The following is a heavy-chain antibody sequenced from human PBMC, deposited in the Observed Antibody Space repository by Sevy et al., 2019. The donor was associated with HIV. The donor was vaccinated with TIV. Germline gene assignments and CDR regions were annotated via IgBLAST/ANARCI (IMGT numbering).Heavy chain of an antibody. D-gene: IGHD3-9*01. V-gene: IGHV5-51*01. J-gene: IGHJ5*02. CDR3: ARKYYDILTGYYRFDP. CDR1: GYSFTSYW. Sequence: GESLKISCKGSGYSFTSYWIGWVRQMPGKGLEWMGIIYPGDSDTRYSPSFQGQVTISADKSISTAYLQWSSLKPSDTAMYYCARKYYDILTGYYRFDPWGQGTLVTVSS. CDR2: IYPGDSDT.